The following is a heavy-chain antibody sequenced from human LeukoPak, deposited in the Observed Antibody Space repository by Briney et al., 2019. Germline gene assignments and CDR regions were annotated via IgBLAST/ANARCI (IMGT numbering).Heavy chain of an antibody. V-gene: IGHV3-48*04. CDR1: GFTFSSYS. D-gene: IGHD3-10*01. CDR2: ITSSSSTI. CDR3: ASETGTH. Sequence: GGSLRLSCAASGFTFSSYSMNWVRQAPGKGLEWLSYITSSSSTIFYADSVKGRFTISRDNAKNSLYLQMNSLRAEDTAVYYCASETGTHWGQGTLVTVSS. J-gene: IGHJ4*02.